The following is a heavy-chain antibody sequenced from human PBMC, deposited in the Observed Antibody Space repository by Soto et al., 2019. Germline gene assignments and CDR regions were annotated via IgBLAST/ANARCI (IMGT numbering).Heavy chain of an antibody. CDR1: GFTFSNYA. D-gene: IGHD3-22*01. CDR2: ISSNGGST. J-gene: IGHJ6*02. CDR3: ARVGYDSSGYYVRYYYGMDV. V-gene: IGHV3-64*01. Sequence: EVLLVESGGGLVQPGGSLRLSCAASGFTFSNYAMHWVRQAPGKGLEYVSAISSNGGSTYYANSVKGRFTISRDNSKNTLYLQMGSLRAEDMAVYYCARVGYDSSGYYVRYYYGMDVWGQGTTVTVSS.